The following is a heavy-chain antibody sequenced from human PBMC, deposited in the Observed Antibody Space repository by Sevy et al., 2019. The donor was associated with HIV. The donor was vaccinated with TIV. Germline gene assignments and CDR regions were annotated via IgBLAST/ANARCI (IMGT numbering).Heavy chain of an antibody. V-gene: IGHV1-8*01. CDR2: MNPNSGDT. Sequence: ASVKVSCQTSGYAFSNYEINWVRQATGQGLEWMGRMNPNSGDTSYSQKFQGTVTMTSDTPTSTVYIELSGLRFEDTAVYYCARGCTRIYQVLPVYWGQGTLVTVSS. CDR1: GYAFSNYE. J-gene: IGHJ4*02. D-gene: IGHD2-2*01. CDR3: ARGCTRIYQVLPVY.